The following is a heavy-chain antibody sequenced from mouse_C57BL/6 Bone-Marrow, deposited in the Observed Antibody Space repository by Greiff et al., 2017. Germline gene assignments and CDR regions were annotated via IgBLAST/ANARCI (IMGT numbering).Heavy chain of an antibody. V-gene: IGHV1-85*01. CDR3: ARVEFAGSSGDWYFDV. CDR1: GYTFTRYD. J-gene: IGHJ1*03. CDR2: LYPRDGST. Sequence: QVQLQESGPELVKPGASVKLSCKASGYTFTRYDINWVKQRPGQGLAWIGWLYPRDGSTKYTAKFKGKATLTVDTSSSTAYMELYSLTAEDAAVYFCARVEFAGSSGDWYFDVWGTGTTVTVSS. D-gene: IGHD1-1*01.